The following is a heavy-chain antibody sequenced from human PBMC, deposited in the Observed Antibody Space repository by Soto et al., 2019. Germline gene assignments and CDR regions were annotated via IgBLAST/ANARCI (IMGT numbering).Heavy chain of an antibody. J-gene: IGHJ6*02. CDR2: ISYDGSNK. V-gene: IGHV3-30-3*01. CDR3: ARGTHGDRLYYYYYGMDV. D-gene: IGHD4-17*01. Sequence: GGSLRLSCAASGFTFSSYSIHWVRQAPGKGLEWVAVISYDGSNKYYADSVKGRFTISRDNSKNTVYLQMNSLRAEDTAVYYCARGTHGDRLYYYYYGMDVWGQGTTVTVSS. CDR1: GFTFSSYS.